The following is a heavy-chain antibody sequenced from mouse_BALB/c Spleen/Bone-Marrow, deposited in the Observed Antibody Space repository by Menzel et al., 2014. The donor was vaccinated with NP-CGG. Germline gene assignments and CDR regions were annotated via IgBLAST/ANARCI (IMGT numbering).Heavy chain of an antibody. V-gene: IGHV5-12-1*01. Sequence: VQRVESGGGLVKPGGSLKLSCAASGFAFSSYDMSWVRQTPEKRLEWVAYISSGGGSTYYADTVKGRFTISRDNAKNTLYLQMSSLKFEDTAMYYCARQILRGFGYWGQGTPVTVSA. CDR3: ARQILRGFGY. CDR1: GFAFSSYD. D-gene: IGHD1-1*01. J-gene: IGHJ3*02. CDR2: ISSGGGST.